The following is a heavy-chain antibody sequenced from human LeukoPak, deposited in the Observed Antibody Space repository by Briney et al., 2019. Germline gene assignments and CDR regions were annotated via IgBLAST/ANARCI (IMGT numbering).Heavy chain of an antibody. CDR3: ARGRRSDYYYYYYMDV. CDR2: INHSGST. D-gene: IGHD1-14*01. Sequence: SETLSLTCAVYGGSFSGYHWSWIRQPPGKGLEWIGEINHSGSTDYNPSLKSRVTISVDTSKNQFSLKLSSVTAADTAVYYCARGRRSDYYYYYYMDVWGKGTTVTVSS. J-gene: IGHJ6*03. CDR1: GGSFSGYH. V-gene: IGHV4-34*01.